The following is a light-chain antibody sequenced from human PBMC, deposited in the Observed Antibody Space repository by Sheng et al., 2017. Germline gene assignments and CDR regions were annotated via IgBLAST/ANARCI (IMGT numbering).Light chain of an antibody. V-gene: IGKV1-12*01. CDR3: QQVNTLPVT. CDR1: EDIINR. J-gene: IGKJ4*01. CDR2: CI. Sequence: DIQMTQSPSSVSASVGDRVTITCRASEDIINRLGWYQQRPGRGPKRLPDLFCIQFVHWGPDSRFSGSGSGTDFTLTIASLQPEDSATYYCQQVNTLPVTFGGGTRVEVK.